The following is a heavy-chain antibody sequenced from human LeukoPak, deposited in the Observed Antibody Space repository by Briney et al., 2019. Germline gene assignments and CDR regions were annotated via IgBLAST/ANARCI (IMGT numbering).Heavy chain of an antibody. CDR2: ISSSSSTI. V-gene: IGHV3-48*01. D-gene: IGHD3-3*01. J-gene: IGHJ4*02. Sequence: GGSLRLSCAASGFTFSSYSMNWVRQAPGKGLEWVSYISSSSSTIYYADSVKGRFTISRDNAKNSLYLQMNSLRAEDTAVYYCTRRSGYRYCYFDYWGQGNLVTVSS. CDR3: TRRSGYRYCYFDY. CDR1: GFTFSSYS.